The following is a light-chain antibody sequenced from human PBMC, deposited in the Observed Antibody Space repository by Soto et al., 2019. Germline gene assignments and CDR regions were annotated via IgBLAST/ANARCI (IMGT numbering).Light chain of an antibody. CDR1: QSVGRY. CDR3: QQRSNWPPLT. J-gene: IGKJ4*01. Sequence: IVFTQSPATLSLSPGERATLSCRASQSVGRYLAWYQQKPGQAPRLLIYEASNRAIGIPARFSGSGSGTDFTLTISSLEPEDFAVYYCQQRSNWPPLTFGGGTKVDIK. CDR2: EAS. V-gene: IGKV3-11*01.